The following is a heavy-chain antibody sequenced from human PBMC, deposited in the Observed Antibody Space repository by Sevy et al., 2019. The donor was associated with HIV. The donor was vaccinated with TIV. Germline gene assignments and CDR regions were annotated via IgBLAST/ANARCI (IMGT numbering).Heavy chain of an antibody. CDR1: GFSFSANW. Sequence: GGSLRLSCAASGFSFSANWMNWVRQAPGKGLEWVANIKGDGIDKHYVDSVKGRFTISSDNAKNVLYLQMNSLRVEDTAVYYCADETFGSFESWGQGTLVTVSS. J-gene: IGHJ4*02. CDR3: ADETFGSFES. V-gene: IGHV3-7*01. CDR2: IKGDGIDK. D-gene: IGHD3-16*01.